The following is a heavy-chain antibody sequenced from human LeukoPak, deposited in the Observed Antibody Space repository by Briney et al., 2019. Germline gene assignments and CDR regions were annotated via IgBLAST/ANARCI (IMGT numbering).Heavy chain of an antibody. CDR1: GGSTNNNY. CDR2: IFSGGIT. J-gene: IGHJ4*02. V-gene: IGHV4-59*08. D-gene: IGHD4-17*01. CDR3: ARTRDYGYFDY. Sequence: SETLSLTCTVSGGSTNNNYWSWIRQPPGKGLEWIGYIFSGGITNYNPSLKSRVTISVDTSKSQFSLKLSSVIAADTAVYYCARTRDYGYFDYWGQGTLVTVSS.